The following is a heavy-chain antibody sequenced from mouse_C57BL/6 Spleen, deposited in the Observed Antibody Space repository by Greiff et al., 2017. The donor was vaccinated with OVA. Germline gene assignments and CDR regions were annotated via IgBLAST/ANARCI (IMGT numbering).Heavy chain of an antibody. Sequence: VQVVESGPGLVQPSQSLSITCTVSGFSLTSYGVHWVRQSPGKGLEWLGVIWSGGSTDYNAAFISRLSISKDNSKSQVFFKMNSLQADDTAIYYCAEMGETAQATRAMDYWGQGTSVTVSS. CDR1: GFSLTSYG. D-gene: IGHD3-2*02. CDR3: AEMGETAQATRAMDY. CDR2: IWSGGST. J-gene: IGHJ4*01. V-gene: IGHV2-2*01.